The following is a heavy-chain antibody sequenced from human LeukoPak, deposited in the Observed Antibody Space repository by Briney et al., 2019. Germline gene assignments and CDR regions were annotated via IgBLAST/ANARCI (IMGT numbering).Heavy chain of an antibody. CDR2: ISGSGGST. J-gene: IGHJ3*02. V-gene: IGHV3-23*01. CDR3: AKQAGYSSSWLNAFDI. D-gene: IGHD6-13*01. CDR1: GFTFSSYA. Sequence: PGGSLRLSCAASGFTFSSYAMSWVRQAPGKGLEWVSAISGSGGSTYYADSVKGRFTISRDNSKNTLYLQMNSLRAEDTAIYYSAKQAGYSSSWLNAFDIWGQGTMVTVSS.